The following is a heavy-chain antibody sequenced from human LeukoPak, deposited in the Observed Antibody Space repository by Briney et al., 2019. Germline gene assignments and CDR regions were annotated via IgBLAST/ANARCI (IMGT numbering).Heavy chain of an antibody. D-gene: IGHD6-19*01. V-gene: IGHV3-23*01. J-gene: IGHJ3*02. Sequence: PGGSLRLSCAASRFTFSSYAMSWVRQAPGKGLEWVSAIYGSGGNTYYADSVKGRFTISRDNFKNTLYLEMNSLRAEDTAVYYCAKRRSGSGWYGLSAFDIWGQGTMVTVSS. CDR1: RFTFSSYA. CDR2: IYGSGGNT. CDR3: AKRRSGSGWYGLSAFDI.